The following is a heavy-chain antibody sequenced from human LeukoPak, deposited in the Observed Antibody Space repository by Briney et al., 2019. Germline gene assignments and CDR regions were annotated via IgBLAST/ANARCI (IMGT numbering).Heavy chain of an antibody. V-gene: IGHV1-69*04. Sequence: PVKVSCKASGGTFSSYAISWVRQAPGQGLEWMGRIIPILGIANYAQKFQGRVTITADKSTSTAYMELSSLRSEDTAVYYCASSYSGTVQPFDYWGQGTLVTVSS. CDR3: ASSYSGTVQPFDY. CDR1: GGTFSSYA. D-gene: IGHD1-26*01. CDR2: IIPILGIA. J-gene: IGHJ4*02.